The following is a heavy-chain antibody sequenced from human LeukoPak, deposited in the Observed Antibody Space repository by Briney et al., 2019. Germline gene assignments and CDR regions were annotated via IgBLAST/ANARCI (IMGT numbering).Heavy chain of an antibody. D-gene: IGHD3-22*01. CDR3: ARDPREDYYDSSGAFDI. CDR1: GGTFSSYA. Sequence: SVKVSCKASGGTFSSYAISRVRQAPGQGLEWMGRIIPIFGIANYAQKFQGRVTITADKSTSTAYMELSSLRSEDTAVYYCARDPREDYYDSSGAFDIWGQGTMVTVSS. CDR2: IIPIFGIA. V-gene: IGHV1-69*04. J-gene: IGHJ3*02.